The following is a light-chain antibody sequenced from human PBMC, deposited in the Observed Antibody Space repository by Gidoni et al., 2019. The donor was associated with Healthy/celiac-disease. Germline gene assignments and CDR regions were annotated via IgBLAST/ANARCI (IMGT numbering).Light chain of an antibody. CDR3: QAWDSSTVV. CDR2: QDN. Sequence: SYELTQPPSVSVSPGQTASITCSGDKLGDKYACWYQQKPGQSPVLVIYQDNKRPSGLPERFAGSNSGNTATLTISGTQAMDEADYYCQAWDSSTVVFGGGTKLTV. J-gene: IGLJ2*01. V-gene: IGLV3-1*01. CDR1: KLGDKY.